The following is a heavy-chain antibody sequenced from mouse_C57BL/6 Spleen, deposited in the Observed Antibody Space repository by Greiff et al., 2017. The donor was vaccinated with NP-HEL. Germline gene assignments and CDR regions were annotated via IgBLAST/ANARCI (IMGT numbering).Heavy chain of an antibody. CDR1: GYTFTSYW. CDR2: INPSNGGT. J-gene: IGHJ4*01. CDR3: ARNSNYGYYAMDY. D-gene: IGHD2-5*01. V-gene: IGHV1-53*01. Sequence: QVQLQQPGPELVKPGASVKLSCKASGYTFTSYWMHWVKQRPGQGLEWIGNINPSNGGTNYNEKFKSKATLTVDKSSSTAYMQLSSLTSEDSAVYYCARNSNYGYYAMDYWGQGTSVTVSS.